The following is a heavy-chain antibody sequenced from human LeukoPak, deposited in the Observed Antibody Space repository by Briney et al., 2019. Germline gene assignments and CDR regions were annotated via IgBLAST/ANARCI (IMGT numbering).Heavy chain of an antibody. CDR3: ARVEYSGWYRIDY. CDR2: IYYSGST. D-gene: IGHD6-19*01. J-gene: IGHJ4*02. CDR1: GVSISSYY. Sequence: SSETLSLTCTVSGVSISSYYWSWIRQPPGKGLEWIGYIYYSGSTNYNPSLKSRVTISVDTSKNQFSLKLSSVTAADTAVYYCARVEYSGWYRIDYWGQGTLVTVSS. V-gene: IGHV4-59*01.